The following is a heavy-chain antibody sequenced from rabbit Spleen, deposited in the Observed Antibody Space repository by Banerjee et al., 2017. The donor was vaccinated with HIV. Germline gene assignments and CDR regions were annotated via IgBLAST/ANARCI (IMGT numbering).Heavy chain of an antibody. CDR1: GFDFSSYY. CDR3: ARDPAYSSSSGSAIPYF. J-gene: IGHJ4*01. CDR2: IDPFFGTT. D-gene: IGHD1-1*01. Sequence: QLVESGGGLVKPEGSLKLSCKGSGFDFSSYYMSWVRQAPGKGLEWIGYIDPFFGTTYYASCVNGRFTISSHNAQNTLYLQLNSLTVADTATYFCARDPAYSSSSGSAIPYFWGPGTRVTVS. V-gene: IGHV1S7*01.